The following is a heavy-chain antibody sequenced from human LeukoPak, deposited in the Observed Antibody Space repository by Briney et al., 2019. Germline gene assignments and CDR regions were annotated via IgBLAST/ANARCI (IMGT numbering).Heavy chain of an antibody. Sequence: GGSLRLSCAASGLTFSSYAMSWVRQAPGKGLEWVSTISASGGSANYADSVKGRFTISRDNSKNTLYLQMNSLRAEDTALYYCAKSSPRRCSSTTCPFDYWGQGTLVTASS. V-gene: IGHV3-23*01. CDR3: AKSSPRRCSSTTCPFDY. J-gene: IGHJ4*02. D-gene: IGHD2-2*01. CDR1: GLTFSSYA. CDR2: ISASGGSA.